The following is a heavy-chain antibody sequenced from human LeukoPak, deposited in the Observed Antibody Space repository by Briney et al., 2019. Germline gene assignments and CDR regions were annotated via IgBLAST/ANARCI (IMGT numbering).Heavy chain of an antibody. CDR1: GGSFSGSY. CDR3: ARRRSYYDSSGSSFDY. D-gene: IGHD3-22*01. CDR2: INHSGST. J-gene: IGHJ4*02. V-gene: IGHV4-34*01. Sequence: SETLSLTCAVYGGSFSGSYGGGIRQPPGKGLEWIGEINHSGSTNYNPSLKSRVTISVDTSKNQFSLKLSSVTAADTAVYYCARRRSYYDSSGSSFDYWGQGTLVTVSS.